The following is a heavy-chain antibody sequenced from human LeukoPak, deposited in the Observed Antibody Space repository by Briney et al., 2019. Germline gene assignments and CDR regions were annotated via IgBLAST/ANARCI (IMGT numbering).Heavy chain of an antibody. V-gene: IGHV3-48*03. CDR1: GFTFSSYE. Sequence: PGGSLRLSCAASGFTFSSYEMNWVRQAPGKGLEWVSYISSSGSTIYYADSVKGRFTISRDNAKNSLYLQMNSLRAEDTAVYYCAREERWFGELFTWFDPWGQGILVTVSS. D-gene: IGHD3-10*01. J-gene: IGHJ5*02. CDR2: ISSSGSTI. CDR3: AREERWFGELFTWFDP.